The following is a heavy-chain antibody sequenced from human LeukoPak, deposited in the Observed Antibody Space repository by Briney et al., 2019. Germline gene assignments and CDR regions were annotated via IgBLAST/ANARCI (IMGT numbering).Heavy chain of an antibody. CDR2: INTNSGGT. J-gene: IGHJ3*02. Sequence: ASVKVSCKASGYTFTGYYIHWVRQAPGQGLEWMGWINTNSGGTNYAQKFQGRVTMTRDSSISTAYMELSRLRSDDTAVYHCTREPLQQQLVGEDSDAFEIWGQGTMVTVSS. CDR1: GYTFTGYY. V-gene: IGHV1-2*02. CDR3: TREPLQQQLVGEDSDAFEI. D-gene: IGHD6-13*01.